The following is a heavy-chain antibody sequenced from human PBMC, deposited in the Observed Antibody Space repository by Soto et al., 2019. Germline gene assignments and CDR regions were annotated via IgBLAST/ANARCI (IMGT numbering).Heavy chain of an antibody. J-gene: IGHJ6*03. CDR3: AKYGCSSTSCYDPYYYYMDV. V-gene: IGHV3-23*01. CDR2: ISGSGGST. Sequence: GGSLILSCAASGFTFSSYAMSWVRQAPGKGLEWVSAISGSGGSTYYADSVKGRFTISRDNSKNTLHLQMNSLRAEDTAVYYCAKYGCSSTSCYDPYYYYMDVWGKGTTVTVSS. CDR1: GFTFSSYA. D-gene: IGHD2-2*01.